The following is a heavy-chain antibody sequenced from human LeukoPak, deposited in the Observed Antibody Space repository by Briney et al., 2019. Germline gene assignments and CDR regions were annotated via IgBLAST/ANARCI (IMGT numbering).Heavy chain of an antibody. CDR3: ARLVRDGYNSYWFDP. CDR1: GGTFSSYG. J-gene: IGHJ5*02. CDR2: ISAYNGNT. D-gene: IGHD5-24*01. V-gene: IGHV1-18*01. Sequence: GASVKVSCKASGGTFSSYGISWVRQVFGQGLEWMGWISAYNGNTNYAQKVQGRVTMTTDTSTSTAYMELRSLRSDDTAVYYCARLVRDGYNSYWFDPWGQGTLVTVSS.